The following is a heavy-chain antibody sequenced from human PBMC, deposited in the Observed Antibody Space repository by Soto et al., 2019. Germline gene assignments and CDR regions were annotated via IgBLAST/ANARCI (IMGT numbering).Heavy chain of an antibody. CDR2: INPSGGST. Sequence: GASVKVSCKASGYTFTSYYMHWVRQAPGQGLEWMGIINPSGGSTSYAQKFQGRVTMTRDTSTSTVYMELSSLRSEDTALYYCALLGTGGGGSGGAFDIWGQGTMVTVSS. D-gene: IGHD2-15*01. CDR1: GYTFTSYY. J-gene: IGHJ3*02. CDR3: ALLGTGGGGSGGAFDI. V-gene: IGHV1-46*01.